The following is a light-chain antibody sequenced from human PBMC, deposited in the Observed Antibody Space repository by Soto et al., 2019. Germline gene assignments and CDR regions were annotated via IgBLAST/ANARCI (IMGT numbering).Light chain of an antibody. CDR1: QSVSSN. J-gene: IGKJ1*01. CDR2: GAS. Sequence: EIVMTQSPATLSVSPGERATLSCRASQSVSSNLAWYQQKPGQAPRLLIYGASTRATGIPARFSGSRSGTEFTLTISSLQSEDFAVYYCQHYNNWTRTFGQGTKVEIK. V-gene: IGKV3-15*01. CDR3: QHYNNWTRT.